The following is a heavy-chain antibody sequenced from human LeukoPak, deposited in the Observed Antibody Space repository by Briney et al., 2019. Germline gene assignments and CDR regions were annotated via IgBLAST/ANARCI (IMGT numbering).Heavy chain of an antibody. Sequence: LTGGSLRLSCAASGFSFSNYWMSWVRQSPEKGLEWVANIKEDGSARYYVDSVKGRFTISRDNPKNSLYLQMGSLRADDTAMYYCARDRGDYGDFNWFDPWGQGTLVTVSS. CDR1: GFSFSNYW. CDR3: ARDRGDYGDFNWFDP. D-gene: IGHD4-17*01. CDR2: IKEDGSAR. V-gene: IGHV3-7*03. J-gene: IGHJ5*02.